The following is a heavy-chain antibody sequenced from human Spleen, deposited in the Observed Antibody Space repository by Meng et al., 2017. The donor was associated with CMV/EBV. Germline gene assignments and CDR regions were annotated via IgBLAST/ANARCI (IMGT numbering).Heavy chain of an antibody. V-gene: IGHV3-23*05. CDR3: ASFAGTNDY. D-gene: IGHD6-13*01. CDR2: IEGSNDKT. Sequence: LRLLDSGGGLVQPGGSLSLACAASGFSLSHNAMSWVRQAPGKGLEWVSAIEGSNDKTHYADSVKGRFTISRDTSKNTLYLQMNNLRAEDTAIYYCASFAGTNDYWGQGTLVTVSS. CDR1: GFSLSHNA. J-gene: IGHJ4*02.